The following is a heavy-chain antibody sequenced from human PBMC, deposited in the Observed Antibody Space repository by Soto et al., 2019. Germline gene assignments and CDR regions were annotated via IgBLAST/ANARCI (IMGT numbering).Heavy chain of an antibody. Sequence: VSVKVSCKASGYTFTSYGISWVRQAPGQGLEWMGWISAYNGNTTYAQKLQGRVTMTTDTSTSTAYMELRSLRSDDTAVYYCARGLGSWPRVGFDPWVQGTLVTVSS. CDR1: GYTFTSYG. D-gene: IGHD6-13*01. J-gene: IGHJ5*02. CDR3: ARGLGSWPRVGFDP. V-gene: IGHV1-18*04. CDR2: ISAYNGNT.